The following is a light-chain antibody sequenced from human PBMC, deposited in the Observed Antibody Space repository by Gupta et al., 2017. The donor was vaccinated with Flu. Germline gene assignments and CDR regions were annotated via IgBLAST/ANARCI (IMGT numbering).Light chain of an antibody. CDR1: SNDVGGSNR. V-gene: IGLV2-11*01. CDR2: DVT. Sequence: QSAPTQPRSVSGSPGQSVTISCTGSSNDVGGSNRVSWYQQRPGKPPKLILYDVTERPSGVPDRFSASKSGNTASLTISGLQADDDAYYYCSSHAGRDTLVFGTGTTLTVL. CDR3: SSHAGRDTLV. J-gene: IGLJ1*01.